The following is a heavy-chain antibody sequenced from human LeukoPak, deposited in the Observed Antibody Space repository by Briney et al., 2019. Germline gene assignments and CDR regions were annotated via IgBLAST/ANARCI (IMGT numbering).Heavy chain of an antibody. J-gene: IGHJ4*02. CDR1: GGSISSYY. Sequence: SETLSLTRTVSGGSISSYYWSWIRQPPGKGLEWIGYIYYSGSTNYNPSLKSRVTISIDTSKNQFSLKLSSVTAADTAVYYCARGYSRTYFDYWGQGTPVTVSS. CDR3: ARGYSRTYFDY. V-gene: IGHV4-59*08. D-gene: IGHD5-18*01. CDR2: IYYSGST.